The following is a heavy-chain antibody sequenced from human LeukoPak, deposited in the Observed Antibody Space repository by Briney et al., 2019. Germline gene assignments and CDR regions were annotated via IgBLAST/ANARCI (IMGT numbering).Heavy chain of an antibody. J-gene: IGHJ4*02. D-gene: IGHD1-1*01. V-gene: IGHV4-59*01. CDR1: GGSIISYY. CDR2: IYYRAST. CDR3: ASELDGTLRY. Sequence: SETLSLTYTVSGGSIISYYWSWIPQPPGKGLEWIGYIYYRASTNYNPSLKSRVTISVDTSKNQFSLKLSSVTAAETAVYYCASELDGTLRYWGQGNLVTVSS.